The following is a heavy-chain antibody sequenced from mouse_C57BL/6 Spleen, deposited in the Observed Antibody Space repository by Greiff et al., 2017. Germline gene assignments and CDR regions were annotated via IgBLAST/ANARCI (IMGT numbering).Heavy chain of an antibody. J-gene: IGHJ2*01. V-gene: IGHV1-20*01. CDR2: INPYNGDT. Sequence: DVQLVESGPELVKPGDSVKISCKASGYSFTGYFMNWVMQSHGKSLEWIGRINPYNGDTFYNQKFKGKATLTVDKSSSTAHMELRSLTSEDSAVYYCARDDYDGGNYFDHWGQGTTLTVSS. CDR3: ARDDYDGGNYFDH. CDR1: GYSFTGYF. D-gene: IGHD2-4*01.